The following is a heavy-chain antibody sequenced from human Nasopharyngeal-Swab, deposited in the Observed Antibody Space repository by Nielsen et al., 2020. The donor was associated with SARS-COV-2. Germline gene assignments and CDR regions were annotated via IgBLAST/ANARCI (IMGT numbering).Heavy chain of an antibody. CDR3: ASEPGGMAAPGKHFDP. Sequence: SVKVSCKASGFTFSHYFMHWVRQAPGQGLEWMGVITPSGGATNYARKFRGRVTMTRDPSTSTVYLDLSSLKSEDTAVYFCASEPGGMAAPGKHFDPWGQGTLVTVSS. D-gene: IGHD6-13*01. J-gene: IGHJ5*02. V-gene: IGHV1-46*01. CDR1: GFTFSHYF. CDR2: ITPSGGAT.